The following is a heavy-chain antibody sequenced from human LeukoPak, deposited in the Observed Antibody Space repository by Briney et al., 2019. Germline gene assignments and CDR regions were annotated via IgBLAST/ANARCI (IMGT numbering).Heavy chain of an antibody. Sequence: GRSLRLSCAASGFTFSGYAMHWVRQAPGKGLEWVAVISYDGSNKYYADSVKGRFTISRDNSKNTLYLQMNSLRAEDTAVYYCAREARLKSTNGVPRPELDYWGQGTLVTVSS. CDR3: AREARLKSTNGVPRPELDY. D-gene: IGHD2-8*01. J-gene: IGHJ4*02. V-gene: IGHV3-30-3*01. CDR2: ISYDGSNK. CDR1: GFTFSGYA.